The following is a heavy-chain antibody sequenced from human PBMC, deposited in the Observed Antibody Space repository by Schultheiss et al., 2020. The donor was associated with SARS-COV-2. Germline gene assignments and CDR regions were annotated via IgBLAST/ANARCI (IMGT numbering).Heavy chain of an antibody. CDR3: VRDSIRYFDY. J-gene: IGHJ4*02. CDR1: GFTFSSYG. D-gene: IGHD2-21*01. V-gene: IGHV3-33*08. Sequence: GGSLRLSCAASGFTFSSYGMHWVRQAPGKWLEWVEVIWYDGSNKYYADSLKGRFTISRDNSKNTLYLQINSLRAEETAVYYCVRDSIRYFDYWSQGTLVTVSS. CDR2: IWYDGSNK.